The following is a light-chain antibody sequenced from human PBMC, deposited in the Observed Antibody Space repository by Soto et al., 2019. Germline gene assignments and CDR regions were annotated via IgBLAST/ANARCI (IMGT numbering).Light chain of an antibody. CDR1: QSIRSH. Sequence: DIQMTQSPSSLSASVGDRVSITCRARQSIRSHLNWYQHKPGQAPKVLIYAASSLQCGVPSRFRGSGSGTDFTLTIKSLQPEHLATYDSQQRLSPPITFGPGTKVDVK. CDR2: AAS. V-gene: IGKV1-39*01. CDR3: QQRLSPPIT. J-gene: IGKJ3*01.